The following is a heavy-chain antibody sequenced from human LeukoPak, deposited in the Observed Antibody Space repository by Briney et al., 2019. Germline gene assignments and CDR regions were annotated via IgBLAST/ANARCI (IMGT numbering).Heavy chain of an antibody. J-gene: IGHJ4*02. Sequence: PGGSLRLSCAASGFTFSSYSMNWVRQAPGKGLEWVSPISSSSSYIYYADSVKGRFTISRDNAKNSLYLQMNSLRAEDTAVYYCARVRSDRTNGVCYTYPDYWGQGTLVTVSS. CDR2: ISSSSSYI. D-gene: IGHD2-8*01. CDR3: ARVRSDRTNGVCYTYPDY. V-gene: IGHV3-21*01. CDR1: GFTFSSYS.